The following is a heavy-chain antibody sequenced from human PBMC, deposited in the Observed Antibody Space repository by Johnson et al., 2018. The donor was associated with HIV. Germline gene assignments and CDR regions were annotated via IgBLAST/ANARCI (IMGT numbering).Heavy chain of an antibody. V-gene: IGHV3-66*02. J-gene: IGHJ3*02. CDR1: GFTVSSNY. CDR3: ARVEAAAGLAFDI. Sequence: MQLVGSGGGLVQPGGSLRLSCAASGFTVSSNYMSWVRQAPGKGLEWVSVIYSGGSTYYADSVKGRFTISRDNSKNTLYLQMNSLRAEDTAVYYCARVEAAAGLAFDIWGQGTMVTVSS. D-gene: IGHD6-13*01. CDR2: IYSGGST.